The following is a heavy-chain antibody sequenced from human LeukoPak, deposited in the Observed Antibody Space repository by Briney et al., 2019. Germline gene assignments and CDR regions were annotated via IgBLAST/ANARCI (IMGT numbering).Heavy chain of an antibody. V-gene: IGHV4-39*01. CDR1: GGSISSSSYY. CDR3: ARLGYYGSGSLVDYFDY. Sequence: SETLSLTCTVSGGSISSSSYYWGWIRQPPGKGLEWIGSIYYSGSTYYNPSLKSRVTISVDTSKNQFSLKLSSVTAADTAVYYCARLGYYGSGSLVDYFDYWGQGTLATVSS. D-gene: IGHD3-10*01. J-gene: IGHJ4*02. CDR2: IYYSGST.